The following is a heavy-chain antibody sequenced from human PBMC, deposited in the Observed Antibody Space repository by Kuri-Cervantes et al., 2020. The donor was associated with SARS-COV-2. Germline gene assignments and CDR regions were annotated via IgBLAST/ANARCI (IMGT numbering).Heavy chain of an antibody. CDR3: ARVYGARWDY. CDR1: GYSFTSYW. D-gene: IGHD4-17*01. J-gene: IGHJ4*02. V-gene: IGHV5-51*01. CDR2: IYPGDSDT. Sequence: GGSLRLSCKGSGYSFTSYWIGWARQMPGKGLEWMGIIYPGDSDTRYSPSFQGQVTISADKSISTAYLQWSSLKASDTAMYYCARVYGARWDYWGQGTLVTVSS.